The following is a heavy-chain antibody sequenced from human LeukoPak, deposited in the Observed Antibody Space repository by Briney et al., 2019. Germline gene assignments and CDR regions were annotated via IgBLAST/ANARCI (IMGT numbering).Heavy chain of an antibody. D-gene: IGHD1-26*01. Sequence: SGTLSLICGLSGGSISITNWWCSVRQPPGQGLEWIGEISLSGLTNYSPSLNSRVTMSLDKPKNQLSLNLSSVTAADTAVYYCSRENGAFFPFGFWGQGTLVTVPS. CDR1: GGSISITNW. CDR2: ISLSGLT. CDR3: SRENGAFFPFGF. J-gene: IGHJ4*02. V-gene: IGHV4-4*02.